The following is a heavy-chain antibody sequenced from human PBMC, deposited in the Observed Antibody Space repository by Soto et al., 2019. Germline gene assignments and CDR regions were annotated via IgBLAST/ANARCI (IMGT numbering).Heavy chain of an antibody. CDR1: GYTFTNYW. CDR2: IYPGDSDT. Sequence: RGEALKISCKGSGYTFTNYWIGWVRQMPGKGLEWMGIIYPGDSDTKYNRSCQGQVTISADKSITTTYLRWTSLKASDTAIYYCAASIFYYGMDVWGQGTTVTVSS. CDR3: AASIFYYGMDV. J-gene: IGHJ6*02. V-gene: IGHV5-51*01.